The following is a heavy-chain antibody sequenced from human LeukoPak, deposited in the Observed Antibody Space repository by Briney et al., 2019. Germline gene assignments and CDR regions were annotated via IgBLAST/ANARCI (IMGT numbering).Heavy chain of an antibody. CDR2: ISSSSSYI. Sequence: GRSLRLSCAASGFTFSSYSMNWVRQAPGKGLEWVSSISSSSSYIYYADSVKGRFTISRDNAKNSLYLQMNSLRAEDTAVYYCARNTYYYDSSGYFLPPLDYWGQGTLVTVSS. CDR3: ARNTYYYDSSGYFLPPLDY. V-gene: IGHV3-21*01. J-gene: IGHJ4*02. D-gene: IGHD3-22*01. CDR1: GFTFSSYS.